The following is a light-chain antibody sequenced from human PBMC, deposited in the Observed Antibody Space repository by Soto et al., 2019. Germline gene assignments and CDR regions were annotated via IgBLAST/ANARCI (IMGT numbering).Light chain of an antibody. J-gene: IGKJ1*01. CDR3: KQYNNWPQT. CDR2: GAS. Sequence: EIVMTQSPATVSVSPGERATLSCRASQSFGTNLAWYQQTPGQAPRLLIYGASIRATGVPDRFSGSGSGSESTLTLRRPRSEAFAVYHCKQYNNWPQTFGQGPK. V-gene: IGKV3-15*01. CDR1: QSFGTN.